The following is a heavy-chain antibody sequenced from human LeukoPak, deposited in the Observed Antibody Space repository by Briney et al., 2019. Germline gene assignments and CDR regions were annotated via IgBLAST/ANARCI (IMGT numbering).Heavy chain of an antibody. CDR2: INHSGST. Sequence: SETLSLTCAVYGGSFSGYYWSWIRQPPGKGLEWIGEINHSGSTNYNPSLKSRVTISVDTSKNQFSLKLSSETAADTAVYYCARGCLYYDILTGYRMSCYFDYWGQGTLVTVSS. D-gene: IGHD3-9*01. V-gene: IGHV4-34*01. CDR1: GGSFSGYY. J-gene: IGHJ4*02. CDR3: ARGCLYYDILTGYRMSCYFDY.